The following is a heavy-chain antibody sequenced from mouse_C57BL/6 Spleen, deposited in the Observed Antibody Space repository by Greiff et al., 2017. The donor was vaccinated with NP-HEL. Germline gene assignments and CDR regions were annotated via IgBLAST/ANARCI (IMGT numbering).Heavy chain of an antibody. CDR2: IYPGNSDT. Sequence: EVQLQQSGTVLARPGASVKMSCKTSGYTFTSYWMHWVKQRPGQGLEWIGAIYPGNSDTSYNQKFKGKAKLTAVTSASTAYMELSSLTNEDSAVYYCTRSGDYDVYYAMDYWGQGTSVTVSS. V-gene: IGHV1-5*01. CDR1: GYTFTSYW. D-gene: IGHD2-4*01. J-gene: IGHJ4*01. CDR3: TRSGDYDVYYAMDY.